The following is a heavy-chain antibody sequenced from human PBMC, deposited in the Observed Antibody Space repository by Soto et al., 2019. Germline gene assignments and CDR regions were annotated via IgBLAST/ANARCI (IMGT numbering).Heavy chain of an antibody. D-gene: IGHD2-2*01. CDR3: AILHFVVVPAAMRKVALDY. V-gene: IGHV1-18*01. J-gene: IGHJ4*02. CDR2: ISAYNGNT. Sequence: GASVKVSCKASGYTFTSYGISWVRQAPGQGLEWMGWISAYNGNTNYAQKLQGRVTMTTDTSTSTAYMELRSLRSDDTAVYYCAILHFVVVPAAMRKVALDYWGQGTLVTVSS. CDR1: GYTFTSYG.